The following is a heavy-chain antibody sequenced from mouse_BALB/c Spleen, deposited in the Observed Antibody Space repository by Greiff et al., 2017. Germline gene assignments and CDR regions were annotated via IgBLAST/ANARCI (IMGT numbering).Heavy chain of an antibody. Sequence: EVKLMESGGGLVQPGGSLRLSCATSGFTFTDYYMSWVRQPPGKALEWLGFIRNKANGYTTEYSASVKGRFTISRANSQSILYLQMNTLRAEDSAAYYCAREYGSYVYAMDYWGQGTSVTVSS. J-gene: IGHJ4*01. CDR2: IRNKANGYTT. V-gene: IGHV7-3*02. CDR3: AREYGSYVYAMDY. CDR1: GFTFTDYY. D-gene: IGHD1-1*02.